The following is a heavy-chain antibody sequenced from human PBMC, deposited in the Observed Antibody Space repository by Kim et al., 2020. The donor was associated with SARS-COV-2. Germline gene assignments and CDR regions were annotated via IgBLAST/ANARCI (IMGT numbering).Heavy chain of an antibody. CDR1: GFFSSIYE. CDR3: ATKVPGTTYFAN. Sequence: GGSLRLSCAASGFFSSIYEMNWVRQAPGKGLEWVSYISDRGSIIYADSVKGRFTISRDNAKNSLYLQMNSLRVEDTAVYYCATKVPGTTYFANWGQGTLVTVSS. D-gene: IGHD1-1*01. J-gene: IGHJ4*02. CDR2: ISDRGSII. V-gene: IGHV3-48*03.